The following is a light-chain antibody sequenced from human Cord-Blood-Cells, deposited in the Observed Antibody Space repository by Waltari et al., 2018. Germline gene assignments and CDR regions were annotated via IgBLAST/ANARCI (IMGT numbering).Light chain of an antibody. V-gene: IGKV3-15*01. Sequence: DIVMTQSPDTLSVSPGERATLTCRASQSVSSNLAWYQQKPGQDPRRLIYGATTRATGIPARFSGSGSGTEFTLTISSLQYEDFAVYYYQQYNNWPPFTFGPGTKVDIK. CDR2: GAT. CDR1: QSVSSN. CDR3: QQYNNWPPFT. J-gene: IGKJ3*01.